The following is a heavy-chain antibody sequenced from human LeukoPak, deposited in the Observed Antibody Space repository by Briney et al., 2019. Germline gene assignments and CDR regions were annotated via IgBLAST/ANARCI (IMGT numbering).Heavy chain of an antibody. CDR3: ARVPYSGYDYLNYYYYYMDV. V-gene: IGHV3-30*02. D-gene: IGHD5-12*01. CDR1: GFTFSHYG. Sequence: GGSLRLSCAASGFTFSHYGMHWVRQAPGKGLEWVAFIRYDGSNKSYGDSVKGRFTISRDNSKNTLYLQMNSLRAEDTAVYYCARVPYSGYDYLNYYYYYMDVWGKGTTVTVSS. CDR2: IRYDGSNK. J-gene: IGHJ6*03.